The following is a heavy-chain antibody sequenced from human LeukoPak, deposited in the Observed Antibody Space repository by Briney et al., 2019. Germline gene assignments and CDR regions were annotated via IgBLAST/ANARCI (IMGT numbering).Heavy chain of an antibody. Sequence: GESMKISCKGSGYSFTSYWIGWVRQMPGKGLEWMGIIYPGDSDTRYSPSFQGQVTISADKSISTAYLQWSSLKASDTAMYYCARASNYDFWSGSPVGGYYYMDVWGKGTTVTVSS. CDR1: GYSFTSYW. J-gene: IGHJ6*03. CDR2: IYPGDSDT. D-gene: IGHD3-3*01. CDR3: ARASNYDFWSGSPVGGYYYMDV. V-gene: IGHV5-51*01.